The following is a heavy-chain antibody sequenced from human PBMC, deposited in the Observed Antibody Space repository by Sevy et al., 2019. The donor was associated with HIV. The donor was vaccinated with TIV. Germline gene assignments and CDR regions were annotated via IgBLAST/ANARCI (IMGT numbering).Heavy chain of an antibody. V-gene: IGHV3-23*01. Sequence: GGSLRLSCAASGFTFTNYAMNWVRQAPGKGLEWVSAISGSGGTTYYADSVQGRFTISRDKAKKTLYLQMNSLKAEDTAVYYCAKVRARGVAVAGTAWGMDVWGQGTTVTVSS. CDR3: AKVRARGVAVAGTAWGMDV. D-gene: IGHD6-19*01. CDR1: GFTFTNYA. CDR2: ISGSGGTT. J-gene: IGHJ6*02.